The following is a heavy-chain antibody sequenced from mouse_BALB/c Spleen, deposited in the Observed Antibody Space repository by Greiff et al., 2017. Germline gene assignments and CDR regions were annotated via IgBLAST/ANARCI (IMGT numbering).Heavy chain of an antibody. D-gene: IGHD1-1*01. J-gene: IGHJ3*01. CDR3: ARREYYGGGYWFAY. CDR1: GYTFTSYW. Sequence: QVQLQQPGAELVKPGASVKLSCKASGYTFTSYWMHWVKQRPGQGLEWIGEIDPSDSYTNYNQKFKGKATLTVDKSSSTAYMQLSSLTSEDSAVYYCARREYYGGGYWFAYWGQGTLVTVSA. CDR2: IDPSDSYT. V-gene: IGHV1-69*02.